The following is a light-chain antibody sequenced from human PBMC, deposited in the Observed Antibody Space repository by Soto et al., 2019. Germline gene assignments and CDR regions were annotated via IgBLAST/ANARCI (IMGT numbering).Light chain of an antibody. CDR1: QSVKNNY. V-gene: IGKV3-20*01. CDR2: GAS. J-gene: IGKJ2*01. CDR3: QQYGSTPRT. Sequence: IVLTQSPGTLSLSPGERATLSGRASQSVKNNYLAWYQQKPGQAPRLLIYGASSRATGIPDRFSGSGSGTDFTLNISRLEPEDFAVYSCQQYGSTPRTFGQGTKLEIK.